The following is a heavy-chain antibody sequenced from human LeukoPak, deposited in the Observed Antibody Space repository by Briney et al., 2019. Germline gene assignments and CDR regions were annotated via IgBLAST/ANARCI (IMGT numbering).Heavy chain of an antibody. CDR3: AKRFDTLVVITPDFDY. V-gene: IGHV3-23*01. CDR2: ISGSGGST. Sequence: GGSLRLSCAASGFTFSSYAMSWVRQAPGKGLEWVSAISGSGGSTYYADSVKGRFTISRDSSKNTLYLQMNSLRAEDTAVYYCAKRFDTLVVITPDFDYWGQGTLVTVSS. CDR1: GFTFSSYA. J-gene: IGHJ4*02. D-gene: IGHD3-22*01.